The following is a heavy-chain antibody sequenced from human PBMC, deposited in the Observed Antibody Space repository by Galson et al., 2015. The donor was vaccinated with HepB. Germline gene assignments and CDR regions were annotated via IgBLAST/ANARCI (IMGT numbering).Heavy chain of an antibody. CDR1: GFTVSSNY. J-gene: IGHJ4*02. V-gene: IGHV3-66*02. D-gene: IGHD3-9*01. CDR2: IYSGGST. Sequence: SLRLSCAASGFTVSSNYMSWVRQAPGKGLEWVSVIYSGGSTYYADSVKGRFTISRDNSKNTLYLQMNSLRAEDTAVYYCARERRASFRYVSRQPYFDYWGQGTLVTVSS. CDR3: ARERRASFRYVSRQPYFDY.